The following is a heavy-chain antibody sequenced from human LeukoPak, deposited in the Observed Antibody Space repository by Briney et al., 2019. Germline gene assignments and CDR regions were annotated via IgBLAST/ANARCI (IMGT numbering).Heavy chain of an antibody. Sequence: PSGGTLRLSCAASGFTFSSYGMSWVRQAPGKGLEWVSAISGRGGSTYYADSVKGRFTISRDNSKNTLYLQMNSLRSEDTAVYYCATGIMIPAGFDYWGQGTLVTVSS. V-gene: IGHV3-23*01. CDR1: GFTFSSYG. CDR3: ATGIMIPAGFDY. J-gene: IGHJ4*02. CDR2: ISGRGGST. D-gene: IGHD3-16*01.